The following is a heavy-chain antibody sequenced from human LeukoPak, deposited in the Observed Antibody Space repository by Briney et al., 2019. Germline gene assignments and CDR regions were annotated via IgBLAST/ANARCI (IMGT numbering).Heavy chain of an antibody. V-gene: IGHV1-3*01. D-gene: IGHD2-21*01. Sequence: ASVKVSCKASGYTFTSYAIHWVRQAPGQRLEWMGWISAGNGNTKYSQNFQGRVTFISNTSATTAFMELSSLRSEDTAVYYCARHRNRVHKYDAFDIWGQGTMVTVSS. J-gene: IGHJ3*02. CDR3: ARHRNRVHKYDAFDI. CDR2: ISAGNGNT. CDR1: GYTFTSYA.